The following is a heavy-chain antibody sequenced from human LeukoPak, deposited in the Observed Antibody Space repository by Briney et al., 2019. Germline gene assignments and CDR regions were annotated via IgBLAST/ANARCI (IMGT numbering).Heavy chain of an antibody. CDR2: IKQDGSEN. J-gene: IGHJ4*02. D-gene: IGHD5-24*01. CDR1: GFTFSSYW. CDR3: ARDRGDGSLDY. V-gene: IGHV3-7*01. Sequence: GGSLRLPCAASGFTFSSYWMSWVRQAPGKGLEWVANIKQDGSENYCVDSVKGRFTISRDNAKNSLYLQMNSLRAEDTAVYYCARDRGDGSLDYWGQGTLVTVSS.